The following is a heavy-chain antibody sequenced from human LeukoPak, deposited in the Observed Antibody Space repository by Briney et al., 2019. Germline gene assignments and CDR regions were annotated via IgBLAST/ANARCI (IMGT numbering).Heavy chain of an antibody. J-gene: IGHJ4*02. D-gene: IGHD3-22*01. Sequence: GGSLRLSCAASGFTFSSYAMSWVRQAPGKGLEWVSAISGSGGSTYYADSVKGRFTISRDNSKNTLYLQMNSLRAEDTAVYYCAKSITMIAVVITNPFDYWGQGTLVTVSS. V-gene: IGHV3-23*01. CDR1: GFTFSSYA. CDR2: ISGSGGST. CDR3: AKSITMIAVVITNPFDY.